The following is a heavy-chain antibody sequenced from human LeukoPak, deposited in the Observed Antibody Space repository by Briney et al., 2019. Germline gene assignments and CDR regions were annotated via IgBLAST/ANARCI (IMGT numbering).Heavy chain of an antibody. Sequence: GGSLRLSCAASGFTFSNYAMSWVRQAPGKGLEWVSSITISSVITYYADSVKGRFTISRDNSRDTLFLQMNSLRAEDTALYFCAKLIRPPRYSGNYFDPWGQGALVTVSS. CDR1: GFTFSNYA. CDR2: ITISSVIT. J-gene: IGHJ4*02. D-gene: IGHD1-26*01. CDR3: AKLIRPPRYSGNYFDP. V-gene: IGHV3-23*01.